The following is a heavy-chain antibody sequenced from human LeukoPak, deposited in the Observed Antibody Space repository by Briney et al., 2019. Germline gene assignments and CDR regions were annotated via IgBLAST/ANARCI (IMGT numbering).Heavy chain of an antibody. CDR2: IYPGDSDT. Sequence: GESLKISCMGSGYSFTSYWIGWVRQMPAKGLEWMGIIYPGDSDTRYSPSFQGQVTISADKSISTAYLQWSSLKASDTAMYYCARHETAAAPDYWGQGTLVTVSS. CDR1: GYSFTSYW. CDR3: ARHETAAAPDY. D-gene: IGHD6-13*01. J-gene: IGHJ4*02. V-gene: IGHV5-51*01.